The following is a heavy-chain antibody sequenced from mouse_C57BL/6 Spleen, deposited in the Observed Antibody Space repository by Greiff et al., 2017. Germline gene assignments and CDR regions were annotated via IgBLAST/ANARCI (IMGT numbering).Heavy chain of an antibody. J-gene: IGHJ1*03. Sequence: EVKVVESGGGLVQPKGSLKLSCAASGFSFNTYAMNWVRQAPGKGLEWVARIRSKSNNYATYYADSVKDRFTISRDDSESMLYLQMNNLKTEDTAMYYCGRQSDYDYWYFDVWGTGTTVTVSS. CDR3: GRQSDYDYWYFDV. CDR1: GFSFNTYA. D-gene: IGHD2-4*01. V-gene: IGHV10-1*01. CDR2: IRSKSNNYAT.